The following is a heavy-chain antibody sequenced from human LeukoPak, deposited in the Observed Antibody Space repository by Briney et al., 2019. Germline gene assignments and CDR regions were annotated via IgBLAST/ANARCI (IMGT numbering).Heavy chain of an antibody. CDR1: GGSISNSSYY. V-gene: IGHV4-39*02. Sequence: PLETLSLTCTVSGGSISNSSYYWGWIRQPPGKGLEWIGSIYYSGSTYYNPSLKSRVTISVDTSKNQFSLKLSSVTAADTAVYYCARDIVVVVAATPTVTTAAWGQGTLVTVSS. CDR3: ARDIVVVVAATPTVTTAA. J-gene: IGHJ5*02. CDR2: IYYSGST. D-gene: IGHD2-15*01.